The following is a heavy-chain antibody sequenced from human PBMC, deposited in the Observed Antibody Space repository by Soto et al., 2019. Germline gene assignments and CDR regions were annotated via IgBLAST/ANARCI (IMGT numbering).Heavy chain of an antibody. Sequence: GGSLRLSCAASGFTVSSNYMSWVRQAPGKGLEWVSVIYSGGSTYYADSVKGRFTIPRDNSKNTLSLQMNSLRAEDTAVYYCAVAYWGGDCYHDAFDIWGQGTMVTVSS. CDR1: GFTVSSNY. J-gene: IGHJ3*02. V-gene: IGHV3-53*01. D-gene: IGHD2-21*02. CDR2: IYSGGST. CDR3: AVAYWGGDCYHDAFDI.